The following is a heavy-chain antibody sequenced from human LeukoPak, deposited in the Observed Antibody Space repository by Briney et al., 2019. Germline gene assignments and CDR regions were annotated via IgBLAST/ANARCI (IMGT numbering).Heavy chain of an antibody. CDR3: SRDSVSSGKIPANLLDY. D-gene: IGHD6-19*01. J-gene: IGHJ4*02. CDR2: INPNSGGA. CDR1: GYTFTSYC. Sequence: ASVTLSCEAAGYTFTSYCIPWVRQAPGQGLEWMGWINPNSGGANSAQKFLGRVSMTRDTSLSTVYMDLTSLRSDDTAVYFCSRDSVSSGKIPANLLDYCGRGTLVTVSS. V-gene: IGHV1-2*02.